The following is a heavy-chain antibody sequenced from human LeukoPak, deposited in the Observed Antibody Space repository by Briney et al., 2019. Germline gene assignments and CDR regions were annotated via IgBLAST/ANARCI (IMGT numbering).Heavy chain of an antibody. V-gene: IGHV3-33*06. Sequence: PGGSLRLSCAASGFTFSSYGMHWVRQAPGKGLEWVAVIWYDGSNKYYADSVKGRFTISRDNSKNTLYLQMNSLRAEDTAAYYCAKDTMIVASTFDYWGQGTLVTVSS. CDR3: AKDTMIVASTFDY. J-gene: IGHJ4*02. D-gene: IGHD3-22*01. CDR2: IWYDGSNK. CDR1: GFTFSSYG.